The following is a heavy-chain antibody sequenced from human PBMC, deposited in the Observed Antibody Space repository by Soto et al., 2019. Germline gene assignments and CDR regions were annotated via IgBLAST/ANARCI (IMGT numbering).Heavy chain of an antibody. CDR2: IIPIFGTA. D-gene: IGHD3-3*01. Sequence: EASVKVSCKASGGTFSSYAISWVRQAPGQGLEWMGGIIPIFGTANYAQKFQGRVTITADKSTSTAYMELSSLRSEDTAVYYCARVQSYYDFWRGYRFDYWGQGTLVTV. CDR3: ARVQSYYDFWRGYRFDY. J-gene: IGHJ4*02. V-gene: IGHV1-69*06. CDR1: GGTFSSYA.